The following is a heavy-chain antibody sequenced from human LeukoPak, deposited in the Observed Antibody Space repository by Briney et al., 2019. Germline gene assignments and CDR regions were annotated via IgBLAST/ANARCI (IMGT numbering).Heavy chain of an antibody. J-gene: IGHJ4*02. CDR3: ARGRYSSSAPDY. D-gene: IGHD6-6*01. Sequence: KSSETLSLTCTVSGGSISSYYWSWIRQPPGKGLEWIGYIYYSGSTNYNPSLKSRVTISVDTSKNQFSLKLSSVTAADTAVYYCARGRYSSSAPDYWGQGTLVTVSS. CDR1: GGSISSYY. V-gene: IGHV4-59*01. CDR2: IYYSGST.